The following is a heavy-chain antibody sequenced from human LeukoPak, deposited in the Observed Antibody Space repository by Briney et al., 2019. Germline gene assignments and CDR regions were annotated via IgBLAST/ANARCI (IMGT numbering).Heavy chain of an antibody. CDR1: GFTFITYS. V-gene: IGHV3-21*01. D-gene: IGHD6-13*01. Sequence: GGSLRLSCAASGFTFITYSLIWVRQAPGKGLEWVSSISGDSTYIYYADSVKGRFTISRDNAKNSLFLQMSSLRAEDTAVYYCVRAVFSSSYYWDYWGQGTLVTVS. CDR2: ISGDSTYI. CDR3: VRAVFSSSYYWDY. J-gene: IGHJ4*02.